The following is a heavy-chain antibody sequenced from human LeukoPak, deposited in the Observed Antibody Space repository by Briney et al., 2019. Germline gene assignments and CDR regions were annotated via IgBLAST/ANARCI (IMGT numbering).Heavy chain of an antibody. V-gene: IGHV3-21*04. J-gene: IGHJ4*02. CDR1: GFTFSSYS. Sequence: GGSLRLSCAASGFTFSSYSMNWVRQAPGKGLEWVSSISSSSSYIYYADSVKGRFTISRDNSKNTLYLQMNSLRAEGTAVYYCAKDLVFGGYGAFDYWGQGTLVTVSS. CDR2: ISSSSSYI. D-gene: IGHD5-12*01. CDR3: AKDLVFGGYGAFDY.